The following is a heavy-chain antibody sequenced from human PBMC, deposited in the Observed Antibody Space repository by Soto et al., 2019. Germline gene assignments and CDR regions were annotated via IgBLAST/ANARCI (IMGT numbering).Heavy chain of an antibody. Sequence: EVQLVESGGGLVQPGGSLRLSCAASGFTFSRYDMHWVRQATGKGLEWVSAIGTGGDTYYPGSVKGRFTISRENAKNSLYLQMNSLRARHTAVYYCARAVGARPSWHFDLWGRGTLVTVSS. CDR1: GFTFSRYD. V-gene: IGHV3-13*01. D-gene: IGHD1-26*01. J-gene: IGHJ2*01. CDR2: IGTGGDT. CDR3: ARAVGARPSWHFDL.